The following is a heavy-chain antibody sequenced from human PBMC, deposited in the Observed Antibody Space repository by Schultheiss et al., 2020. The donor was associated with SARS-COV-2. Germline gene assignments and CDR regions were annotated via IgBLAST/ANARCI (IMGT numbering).Heavy chain of an antibody. D-gene: IGHD3-22*01. CDR1: GGTFSSYA. V-gene: IGHV1-24*01. Sequence: ASVKVSCKASGGTFSSYAISWVRQAPGQGLEWMGGFDPEDGETIYAQKFQGRVTMTEDTSTDTAYMELSSLRSEDTAVYYCATVIYYDSSGYPFDYWGQGTLVTVSS. J-gene: IGHJ4*02. CDR2: FDPEDGET. CDR3: ATVIYYDSSGYPFDY.